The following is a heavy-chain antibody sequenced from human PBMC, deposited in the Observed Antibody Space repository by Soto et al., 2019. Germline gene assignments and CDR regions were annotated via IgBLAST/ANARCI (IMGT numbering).Heavy chain of an antibody. CDR3: VTERRNYEFDY. D-gene: IGHD1-7*01. Sequence: QVQLVESGGGVVQPGRSLRLSCAASGFTFSTFGMHWVRQSPGKGLEWVAVIWNGRNSEDYADSVKGRFTISRDNSRNTLYLQMNSLRAEDTAMYYCVTERRNYEFDYWGQGILVIVSS. J-gene: IGHJ4*02. CDR2: IWNGRNSE. V-gene: IGHV3-33*01. CDR1: GFTFSTFG.